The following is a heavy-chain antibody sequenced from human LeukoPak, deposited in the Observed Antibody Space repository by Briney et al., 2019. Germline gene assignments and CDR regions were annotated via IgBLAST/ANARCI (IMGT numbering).Heavy chain of an antibody. CDR3: ASTYSLYDAFDI. CDR1: GGSISSYH. V-gene: IGHV4-59*08. J-gene: IGHJ3*02. CDR2: IYHSGST. D-gene: IGHD1-26*01. Sequence: SETLSLTCTVSGGSISSYHWSWIRQPPGKGLEWIGNIYHSGSTYYNPSLKSRVTISVDTSKNQFSLKLISVTAADTAVYYCASTYSLYDAFDIWGQGTMVTVSS.